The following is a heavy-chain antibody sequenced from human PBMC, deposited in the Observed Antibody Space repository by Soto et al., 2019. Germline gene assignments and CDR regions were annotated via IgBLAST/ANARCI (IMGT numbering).Heavy chain of an antibody. J-gene: IGHJ6*02. CDR1: GFTFSSYG. D-gene: IGHD3-3*01. CDR2: ISYDGSNK. CDR3: ANDSLEPRITIFGVVISDYYGMDV. Sequence: GGSLRLSCAASGFTFSSYGMHWVRQAPGKGLEWVAVISYDGSNKYYADSVKGRFTISRDNSKNTLYLQMNSLRAEDTAVYYCANDSLEPRITIFGVVISDYYGMDVWGQGTTVTVSS. V-gene: IGHV3-30*18.